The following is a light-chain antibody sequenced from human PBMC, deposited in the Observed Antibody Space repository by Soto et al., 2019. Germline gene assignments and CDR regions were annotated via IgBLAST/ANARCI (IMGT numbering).Light chain of an antibody. CDR2: EVV. CDR1: KNDIGVYDF. J-gene: IGLJ1*01. Sequence: QSVLTQPPSASGSPGQSVTISCTGTKNDIGVYDFVSWYQHHPGKAPRLIIYEVVQRPSGVPDRFSGSKSGNTASLTVSGLQAADEADYYCQSHDRALNVYLFGTGTKVTVL. CDR3: QSHDRALNVYL. V-gene: IGLV2-8*01.